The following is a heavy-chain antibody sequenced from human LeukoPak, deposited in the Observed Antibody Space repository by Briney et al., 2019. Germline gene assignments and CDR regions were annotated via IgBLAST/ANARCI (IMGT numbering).Heavy chain of an antibody. Sequence: GGTLRLSCAASRFTFSSYGMRWVRQAPGKGLEWASGISSSGGSTYYADYVKGRFTISRVNAKNSLYLQMNSLRADDAAVYYCARDPCIITIFGVVTTKPLDYWGQGTLVTVSS. CDR1: RFTFSSYG. J-gene: IGHJ4*02. CDR2: ISSSGGST. D-gene: IGHD3-3*01. CDR3: ARDPCIITIFGVVTTKPLDY. V-gene: IGHV3-23*01.